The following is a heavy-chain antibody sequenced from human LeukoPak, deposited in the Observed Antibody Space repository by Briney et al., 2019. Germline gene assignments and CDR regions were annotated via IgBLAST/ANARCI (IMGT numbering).Heavy chain of an antibody. CDR1: GFTFSRYA. Sequence: GGSLRLSCAAPGFTFSRYAMSWVRQAPGKGLEWVSAISGSGGSTYYADSVKGRFTISRDNSKNTLYLQMNSLRAEDTSVYYCAKGRISRIAVADNFDYWGQGTLVTVSS. CDR3: AKGRISRIAVADNFDY. D-gene: IGHD6-13*01. CDR2: ISGSGGST. V-gene: IGHV3-23*01. J-gene: IGHJ4*02.